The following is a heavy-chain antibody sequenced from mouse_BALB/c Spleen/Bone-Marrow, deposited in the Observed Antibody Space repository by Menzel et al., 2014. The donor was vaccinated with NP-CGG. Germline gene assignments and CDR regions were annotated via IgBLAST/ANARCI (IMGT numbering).Heavy chain of an antibody. J-gene: IGHJ4*01. CDR3: ARNSDHYSLDY. CDR1: GFSLTQYT. D-gene: IGHD2-12*01. CDR2: VWTGGST. Sequence: VQLQESGPGLVQPSQSLSITCTVSGFSLTQYTIYWIRQSPGKGLEWLGVVWTGGSTDYNATFISRLNITKDNSKSXVFFKTTSLEPTDTAIYYCARNSDHYSLDYWGQGTSVTVSS. V-gene: IGHV2-2*02.